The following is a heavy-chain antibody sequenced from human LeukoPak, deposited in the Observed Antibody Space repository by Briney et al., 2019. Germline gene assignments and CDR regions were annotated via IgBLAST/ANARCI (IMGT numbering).Heavy chain of an antibody. D-gene: IGHD3-22*01. V-gene: IGHV3-23*01. CDR2: ISGSGGST. CDR1: GFTFSSHA. CDR3: AKVSDSSGYYSVAEYFQH. Sequence: GGSLRLSCAASGFTFSSHAMSWVRQAPGKGLEWVSAISGSGGSTYYVDSVKGRFTISRDNSKNTLYLQMNSLRAEDTAVYYCAKVSDSSGYYSVAEYFQHWGQGTLVTVSS. J-gene: IGHJ1*01.